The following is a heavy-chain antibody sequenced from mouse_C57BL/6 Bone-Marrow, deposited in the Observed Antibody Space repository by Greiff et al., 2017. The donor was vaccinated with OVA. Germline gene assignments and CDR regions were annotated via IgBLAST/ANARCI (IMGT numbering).Heavy chain of an antibody. J-gene: IGHJ1*03. CDR1: EYEFPSHD. CDR3: ARRGSFYWYFDV. V-gene: IGHV5-2*01. CDR2: INSDGGST. Sequence: EVKLVESGGGLVQPGESLKLSCESNEYEFPSHDMSWVRKTPEQRLELVAAINSDGGSTYYPDTMERRFIISRDNTKKTLYLQMSSLRSEDTALYYGARRGSFYWYFDVWGTGTTVTVSS.